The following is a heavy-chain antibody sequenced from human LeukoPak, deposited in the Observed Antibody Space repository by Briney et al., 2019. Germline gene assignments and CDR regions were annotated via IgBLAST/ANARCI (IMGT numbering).Heavy chain of an antibody. CDR2: IYYSGST. CDR3: ARIRPGIAAAGFDY. V-gene: IGHV4-39*01. J-gene: IGHJ4*02. D-gene: IGHD6-13*01. Sequence: SETLSLTCTVSGGSISSSSYYWGWIRQPPGKGLKWIGSIYYSGSTYYNPSLKSRVTISVDTSKNQFSLKLSSVTAADTAVYYCARIRPGIAAAGFDYWGQGTLVTVSS. CDR1: GGSISSSSYY.